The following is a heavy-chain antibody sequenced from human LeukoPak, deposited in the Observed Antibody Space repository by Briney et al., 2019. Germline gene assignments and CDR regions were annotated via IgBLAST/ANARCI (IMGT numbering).Heavy chain of an antibody. CDR2: INPSGGST. J-gene: IGHJ5*02. Sequence: GASVKVSCKASGYTFTGYYMHWVRQAPGQGLGWMGIINPSGGSTSYAQKFQGRVTMTRDMSTSTVYMELSSLRSEDTAVYYCARGRITIFGVANNWFDPWGQGTLVTVSS. CDR1: GYTFTGYY. V-gene: IGHV1-46*01. D-gene: IGHD3-3*01. CDR3: ARGRITIFGVANNWFDP.